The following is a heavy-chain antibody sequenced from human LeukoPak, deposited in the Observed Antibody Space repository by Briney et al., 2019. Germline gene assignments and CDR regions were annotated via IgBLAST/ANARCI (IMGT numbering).Heavy chain of an antibody. V-gene: IGHV4-59*01. J-gene: IGHJ4*02. CDR1: GGSISSYY. D-gene: IGHD5-18*01. Sequence: SETLSLTCTVSGGSISSYYWNWIRLPPGKGLELIGYIYYSGTTNYNPSLKSRVTISVDSSKNQFSLKLSSVTAADTAMYYCARGRKYTNGYRVTELGSGYFDYWGQGILVTVSS. CDR2: IYYSGTT. CDR3: ARGRKYTNGYRVTELGSGYFDY.